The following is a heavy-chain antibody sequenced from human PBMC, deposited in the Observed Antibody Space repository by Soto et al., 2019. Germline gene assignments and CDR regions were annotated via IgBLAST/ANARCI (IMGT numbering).Heavy chain of an antibody. D-gene: IGHD3-10*01. CDR2: IYYSGST. CDR3: ARIRVGGFGEFFYYYYYGMDV. Sequence: SETLSLTCTVSGGSISSSSYYWGWIRQPPGEGLEWIGSIYYSGSTYYNPSLKSRVTISVDTSKNQFSLKLSSVTAADTAVYYCARIRVGGFGEFFYYYYYGMDVWGQGTTVTVSS. V-gene: IGHV4-39*01. J-gene: IGHJ6*02. CDR1: GGSISSSSYY.